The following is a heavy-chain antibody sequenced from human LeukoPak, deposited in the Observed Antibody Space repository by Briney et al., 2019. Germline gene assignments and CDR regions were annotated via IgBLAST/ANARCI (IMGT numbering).Heavy chain of an antibody. V-gene: IGHV4-34*01. CDR2: INHSGST. J-gene: IGHJ6*03. CDR3: ARQFSSSWKERYYYYYYMDV. Sequence: SETLSLTCAVYGGSFSGYYWSWIRQPPGKGLEWIGEINHSGSTNYNPSLKSRVTISVDTSKNQFSLKLSSVTAADTAVYYCARQFSSSWKERYYYYYYMDVWGKGTTVTISS. CDR1: GGSFSGYY. D-gene: IGHD6-13*01.